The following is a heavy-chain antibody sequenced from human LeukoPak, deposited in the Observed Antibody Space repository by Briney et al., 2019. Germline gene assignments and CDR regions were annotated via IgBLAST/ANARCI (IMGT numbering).Heavy chain of an antibody. CDR1: GGSISSGGYY. J-gene: IGHJ4*02. Sequence: SQTLSLTRTVSGGSISSGGYYWSSIRQHPGKGLEWLGYIYYSGSTYYNPSLKSRVTISVDTSKNQFSLKLSSVTAADTAVYYCAREDTRSYVDYWGQGTLVTVSS. V-gene: IGHV4-31*03. CDR2: IYYSGST. CDR3: AREDTRSYVDY. D-gene: IGHD2-2*01.